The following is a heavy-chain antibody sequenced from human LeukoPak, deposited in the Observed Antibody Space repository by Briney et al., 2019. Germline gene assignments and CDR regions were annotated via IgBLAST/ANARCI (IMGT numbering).Heavy chain of an antibody. CDR1: GFIFSAYS. Sequence: GGSLRLSCAASGFIFSAYSMNWVRQAPGKGLEWVSSISISSSYTYYADSVKGRFTISRDNAKSSLYLQMNGLRAEDTAVYYCARDLAPGETRWFDSWGQGTLVTVSS. CDR3: ARDLAPGETRWFDS. CDR2: ISISSSYT. V-gene: IGHV3-21*01. J-gene: IGHJ5*01.